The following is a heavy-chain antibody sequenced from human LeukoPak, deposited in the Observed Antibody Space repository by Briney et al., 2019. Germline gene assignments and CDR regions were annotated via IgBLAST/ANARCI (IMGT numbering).Heavy chain of an antibody. CDR1: GFTFSSNY. CDR2: IYSGGST. V-gene: IGHV3-66*01. J-gene: IGHJ3*02. Sequence: PGGSLRLSCAASGFTFSSNYMSWVRQAPGKGLEGVSVIYSGGSTYYADSVKGRFTISRDNSKNTLYLQMNSLRAEDTAVYYCARSSSGWYRDAFDIWGQGTMVTVSS. D-gene: IGHD6-19*01. CDR3: ARSSSGWYRDAFDI.